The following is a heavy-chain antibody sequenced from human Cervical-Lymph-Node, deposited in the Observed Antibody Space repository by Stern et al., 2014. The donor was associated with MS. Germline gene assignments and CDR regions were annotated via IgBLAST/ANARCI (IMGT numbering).Heavy chain of an antibody. CDR1: GYTFTSYY. J-gene: IGHJ3*02. CDR2: ISRSGGSP. Sequence: QVQLVQSGAEVKKLGASVKASCKASGYTFTSYYKHWVRQAPGQGLEWMGIISRSGGSPRYAQKYQGRVTMTRDTSTSTVYMELSSLRSEDTAVYYCARSGSYSDAFDIWGQGTMVTVSS. CDR3: ARSGSYSDAFDI. V-gene: IGHV1-46*01. D-gene: IGHD1-26*01.